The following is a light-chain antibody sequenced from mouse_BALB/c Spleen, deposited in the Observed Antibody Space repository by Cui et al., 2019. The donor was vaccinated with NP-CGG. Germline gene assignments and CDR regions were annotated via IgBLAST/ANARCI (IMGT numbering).Light chain of an antibody. Sequence: QALVSQESALTTSPGETVTLTCRSSTGAVTTNNYANWVQEKPDHLFTGLIGSTNNRAPGVPARFSGSLIGDKAALTITGARTEDEAIYFCALWYSNHWVFGGGTKLTVL. CDR3: ALWYSNHWV. CDR1: TGAVTTNNY. CDR2: STN. J-gene: IGLJ1*01. V-gene: IGLV1*01.